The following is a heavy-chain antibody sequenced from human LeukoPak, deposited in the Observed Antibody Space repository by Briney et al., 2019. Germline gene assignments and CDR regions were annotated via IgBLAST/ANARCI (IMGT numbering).Heavy chain of an antibody. CDR1: GFTFSSYE. CDR3: ASRRWAWELPPFDY. J-gene: IGHJ4*02. Sequence: PGRSLRPSWAASGFTFSSYEMNWVRQAPGKWLEWGSYISSSGSTIYYADSVKGRFTISRDNAKNLLYLQMNSLRAEDTAVYYCASRRWAWELPPFDYWGQGTLVTVSS. CDR2: ISSSGSTI. D-gene: IGHD1-26*01. V-gene: IGHV3-48*03.